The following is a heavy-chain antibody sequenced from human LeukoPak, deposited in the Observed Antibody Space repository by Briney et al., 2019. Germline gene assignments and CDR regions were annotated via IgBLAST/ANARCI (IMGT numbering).Heavy chain of an antibody. D-gene: IGHD4-17*01. Sequence: PGGSLRLSCAASRFTFSSYAMNWVRQAPGKGLEWVSSISASGGSTYYADSVKGRFTISRDNSKNTLYLQMNSLRAEDTAAYYCAKTPTVTSRYYFDYWGQGTLVTVSS. CDR3: AKTPTVTSRYYFDY. CDR1: RFTFSSYA. J-gene: IGHJ4*02. V-gene: IGHV3-23*01. CDR2: ISASGGST.